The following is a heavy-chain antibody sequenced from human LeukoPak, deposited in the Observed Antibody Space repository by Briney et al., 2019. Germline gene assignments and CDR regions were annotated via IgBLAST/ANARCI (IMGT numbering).Heavy chain of an antibody. CDR1: GFTFSSYA. CDR2: ISGSGGST. CDR3: AKDTSGSRLVAGGT. D-gene: IGHD6-13*01. V-gene: IGHV3-23*01. J-gene: IGHJ4*02. Sequence: PGGSLRLSCAASGFTFSSYAMSWVRQAPGKGLEWVSAISGSGGSTYYADSVKGRFTISRDNSKNTLNLQMNSLRAEDTAVYYCAKDTSGSRLVAGGTWGQGTLVTVSS.